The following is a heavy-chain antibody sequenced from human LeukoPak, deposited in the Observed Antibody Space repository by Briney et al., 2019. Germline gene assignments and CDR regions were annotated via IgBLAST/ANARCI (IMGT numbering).Heavy chain of an antibody. CDR1: GGTFSSYA. D-gene: IGHD2-2*01. J-gene: IGHJ3*02. CDR2: IIPILGIA. V-gene: IGHV1-69*04. CDR3: ARVGYCNSTSCGSFDI. Sequence: SVKVSCKASGGTFSSYAISWVRQAPGQGLEWMGRIIPILGIANYAQKFQGRVTMTRDTSTSTVYMELSSLRSDDTAVYYCARVGYCNSTSCGSFDIWGQGTMVTVSS.